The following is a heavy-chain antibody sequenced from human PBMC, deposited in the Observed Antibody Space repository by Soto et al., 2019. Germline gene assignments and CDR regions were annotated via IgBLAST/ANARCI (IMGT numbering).Heavy chain of an antibody. CDR3: ARDIIRPVSFYYFMDV. CDR1: GYSFTSYA. V-gene: IGHV1-3*01. Sequence: QAQLVQSGAEVKKPGASVKVSCKASGYSFTSYAIHWVRQAPGQGLEGMGWINVDNGNTKYSQNFQGRVTITRDTSASTAYVELSSLRSEDTAVYYCARDIIRPVSFYYFMDVWGKGTTVTVSS. CDR2: INVDNGNT. D-gene: IGHD3-10*01. J-gene: IGHJ6*03.